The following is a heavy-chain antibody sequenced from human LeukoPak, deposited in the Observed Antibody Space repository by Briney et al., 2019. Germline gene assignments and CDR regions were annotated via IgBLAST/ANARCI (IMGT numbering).Heavy chain of an antibody. CDR3: ARVQGLDFRWYFDL. V-gene: IGHV3-13*01. CDR1: GFTVSSYD. J-gene: IGHJ2*01. Sequence: GGSLRLSCAASGFTVSSYDMHWVRQARGKGLEWVSAIGTAGDTYYPGSVKGRFTISRENAKNSLYPQMNSLRAGDTAVYYCARVQGLDFRWYFDLWGRGTLVTVSS. CDR2: IGTAGDT.